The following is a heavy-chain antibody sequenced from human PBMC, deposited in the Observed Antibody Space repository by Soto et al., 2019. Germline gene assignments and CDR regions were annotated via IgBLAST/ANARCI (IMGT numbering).Heavy chain of an antibody. V-gene: IGHV1-18*04. Sequence: QVQLVQSGAEVKKPGASVKVSCKASDDTFTNYPISWVRQAPGQGLEWMGWISAYNGNTGYAQKVQGRITLTTDTSTSTAFMELRSLTSDDTAVYYCARGKLVRRTSALGYWGPGTLVTVSS. CDR2: ISAYNGNT. CDR3: ARGKLVRRTSALGY. CDR1: DDTFTNYP. D-gene: IGHD2-8*01. J-gene: IGHJ4*02.